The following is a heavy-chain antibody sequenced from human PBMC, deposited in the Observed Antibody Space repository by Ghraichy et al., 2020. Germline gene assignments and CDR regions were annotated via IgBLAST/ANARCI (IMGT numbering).Heavy chain of an antibody. CDR2: IDWDDDK. D-gene: IGHD6-19*01. CDR1: GFSLSTSGMR. J-gene: IGHJ4*02. CDR3: ARMWGGSISSGWFYLDY. V-gene: IGHV2-70*04. Sequence: SGPTLVKPTQTLTLTCTFSGFSLSTSGMRVSWIRQPPGKALEWLARIDWDDDKFYSTSLKTRLTISKDTSKNQVVLTMTNMDPVDTATYYCARMWGGSISSGWFYLDYWGQGTLVTVSS.